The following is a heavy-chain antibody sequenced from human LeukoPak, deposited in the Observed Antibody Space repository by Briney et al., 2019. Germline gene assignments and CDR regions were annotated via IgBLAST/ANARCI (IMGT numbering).Heavy chain of an antibody. Sequence: GGSLRLSCAASGFTFSDHYMDWVRQAPGKGLEWVGRTRNKANSYTTEYAASVKDRFTISRDDSKNSLYLQMNSLKTEDTAVYYCARRGSGNQNDDYWGQGTLVTVSS. D-gene: IGHD3-10*01. V-gene: IGHV3-72*01. CDR1: GFTFSDHY. CDR2: TRNKANSYTT. J-gene: IGHJ4*02. CDR3: ARRGSGNQNDDY.